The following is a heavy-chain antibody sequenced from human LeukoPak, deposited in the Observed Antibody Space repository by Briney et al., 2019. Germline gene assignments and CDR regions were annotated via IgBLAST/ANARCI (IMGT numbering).Heavy chain of an antibody. Sequence: GGSLRLSCAASGLTFSRYAMHWVRQAPGKGLEWVAFIRYDGSDKYYADSVKGRFTISRDNSKNTLSLQMNSLRPEDTAVYYCTRAGGLVRGVHYYYYMDVWGKGTTVTISS. CDR1: GLTFSRYA. CDR3: TRAGGLVRGVHYYYYMDV. CDR2: IRYDGSDK. V-gene: IGHV3-30*02. J-gene: IGHJ6*03. D-gene: IGHD3-10*01.